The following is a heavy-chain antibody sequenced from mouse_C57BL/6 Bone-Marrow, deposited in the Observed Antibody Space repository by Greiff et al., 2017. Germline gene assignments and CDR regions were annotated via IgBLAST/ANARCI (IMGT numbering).Heavy chain of an antibody. CDR2: ISSGGSYT. J-gene: IGHJ2*01. Sequence: DVHLVESGGDLVKPGGSLKLSCAASGFTFSSYGMSWVRQTPDKRLEWVATISSGGSYTYYPDSVKGRFTITRDNAKNTRYLQMSSLKSEDTAMYYCARHRSHAWYFDYWGQGTTLTVSS. V-gene: IGHV5-6*01. CDR3: ARHRSHAWYFDY. CDR1: GFTFSSYG. D-gene: IGHD6-1*01.